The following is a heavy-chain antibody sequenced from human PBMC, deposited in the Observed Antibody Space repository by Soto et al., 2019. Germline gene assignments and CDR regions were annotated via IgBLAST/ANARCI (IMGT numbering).Heavy chain of an antibody. J-gene: IGHJ4*02. V-gene: IGHV1-69*02. CDR1: GGTFSSYT. Sequence: QVQLVQSGAEVKKPGSSVKVSCKASGGTFSSYTISWVRQAPGQGLEWMGRIIPILGIANYAQKFQGRVTITADKSTSTAYMELSSLRSEDTAVYYCADSPYGSGVFDYWGQGTLVTVSS. D-gene: IGHD6-19*01. CDR2: IIPILGIA. CDR3: ADSPYGSGVFDY.